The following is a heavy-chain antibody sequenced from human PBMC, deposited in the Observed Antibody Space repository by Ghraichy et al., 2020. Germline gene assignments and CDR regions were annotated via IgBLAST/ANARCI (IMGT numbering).Heavy chain of an antibody. CDR3: ARDFRYYYDSSGYYFDY. V-gene: IGHV3-7*01. Sequence: GGSLRLSCAASGFTFSSDWMSWVRQAPGKGLEWVANIKRDGSEKYYVDSVKGRFTISRDNAKNSLYLQMNSLRAEDTAVYYCARDFRYYYDSSGYYFDYWGQGTLVTVSS. CDR2: IKRDGSEK. CDR1: GFTFSSDW. J-gene: IGHJ4*02. D-gene: IGHD3-22*01.